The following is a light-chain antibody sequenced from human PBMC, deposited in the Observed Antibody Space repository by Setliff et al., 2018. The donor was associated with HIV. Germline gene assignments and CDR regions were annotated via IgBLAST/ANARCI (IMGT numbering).Light chain of an antibody. J-gene: IGLJ2*01. V-gene: IGLV7-46*01. CDR3: LLSYTSGRV. CDR1: TGTVTSTHY. CDR2: DTR. Sequence: QAVVTQEPSLTVSPGGTVTLTCGSSTGTVTSTHYPYWFQQKPGQAPRALIYDTRNKHSWTPARFSGSLLGGKAALTLSGAQPEDEAEYYCLLSYTSGRVFGGGTKVTVL.